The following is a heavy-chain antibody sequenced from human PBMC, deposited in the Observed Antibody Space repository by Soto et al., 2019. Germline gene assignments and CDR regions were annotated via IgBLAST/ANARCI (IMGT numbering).Heavy chain of an antibody. CDR3: VKDIELWSQGFFDY. CDR1: GFTFSSYA. J-gene: IGHJ4*02. D-gene: IGHD1-7*01. CDR2: ISGSGGST. Sequence: GGSLRLSCAASGFTFSSYAMTWVRQAPGKGLEWVSAISGSGGSTYYADSVKGRFAISRDNSKNTLFLQMNSLRAEDTAIYYCVKDIELWSQGFFDYWGQGTLVTVSS. V-gene: IGHV3-23*01.